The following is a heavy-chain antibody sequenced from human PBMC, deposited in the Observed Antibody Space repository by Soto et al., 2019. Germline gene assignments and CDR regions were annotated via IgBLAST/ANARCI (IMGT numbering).Heavy chain of an antibody. CDR1: GFTFSTNG. CDR2: ISYDGSNK. CDR3: AKGGRVSYPLDF. D-gene: IGHD1-26*01. J-gene: IGHJ4*02. Sequence: VGSLRLSCSASGFTFSTNGMHWVRQAPGRGLEWVAVISYDGSNKYYADSVKGRFTISRDNSKNTLYLQMSSLRAEDTAVYYCAKGGRVSYPLDFWGQGTLVTAPQ. V-gene: IGHV3-30*18.